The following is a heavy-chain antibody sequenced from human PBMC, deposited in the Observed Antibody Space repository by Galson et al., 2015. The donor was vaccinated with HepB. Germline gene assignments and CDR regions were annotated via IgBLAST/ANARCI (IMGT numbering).Heavy chain of an antibody. D-gene: IGHD2-2*01. CDR1: GGTFSSYA. Sequence: SVKVSCKASGGTFSSYAISWVRQAPGQGLEWMGGIIPIFGTANYAQKFQGRVTITADESTSTAYMELSSLRSEDTAVYYCAGNGYCSSTSCYGGLNNYYMDVWGKGTTVTVSS. J-gene: IGHJ6*03. V-gene: IGHV1-69*13. CDR2: IIPIFGTA. CDR3: AGNGYCSSTSCYGGLNNYYMDV.